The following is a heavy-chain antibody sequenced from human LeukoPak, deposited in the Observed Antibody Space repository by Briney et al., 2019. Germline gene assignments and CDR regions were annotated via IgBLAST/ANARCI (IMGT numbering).Heavy chain of an antibody. V-gene: IGHV1-8*03. D-gene: IGHD3-22*01. CDR3: AREYYYDSSGKTNAFDI. CDR2: MNPNSGNT. J-gene: IGHJ3*02. CDR1: GYTFTSYD. Sequence: APVKVSCKASGYTFTSYDINWVRQATGQGLEWMGWMNPNSGNTGYAQKFQGRVTITRNTSISTAYMELSSLRSEDTAVYYCAREYYYDSSGKTNAFDIWGQGTMVTVSS.